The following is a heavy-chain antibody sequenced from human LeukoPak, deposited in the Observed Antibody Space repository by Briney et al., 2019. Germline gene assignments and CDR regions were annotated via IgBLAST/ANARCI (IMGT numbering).Heavy chain of an antibody. CDR2: ISAYNGKT. V-gene: IGHV1-18*01. Sequence: ASVKVSCKASGYTFTDYGMHWVRQAPGQGLEWMAWISAYNGKTNYAQKLRGRVTMTTDTSTSTAYMELRSLRSDDTAIYYCARDRNPYYDGSGYGYCWGQGTLVTVSS. J-gene: IGHJ4*02. CDR3: ARDRNPYYDGSGYGYC. CDR1: GYTFTDYG. D-gene: IGHD3-22*01.